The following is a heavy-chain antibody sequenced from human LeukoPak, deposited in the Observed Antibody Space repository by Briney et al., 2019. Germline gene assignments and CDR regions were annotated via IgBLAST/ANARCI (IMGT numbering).Heavy chain of an antibody. V-gene: IGHV3-48*02. CDR2: ISTSSTSI. Sequence: GGSLRLSCAASGXTFSTYSMNWVRQAPGKGLEWVSYISTSSTSIYYADSVKGRFTISRDNAKNSVYLQMNSLRDEDTAVYYCVRDVRGGYSYWGQGTLVTVSS. CDR3: VRDVRGGYSY. CDR1: GXTFSTYS. D-gene: IGHD3-10*01. J-gene: IGHJ4*02.